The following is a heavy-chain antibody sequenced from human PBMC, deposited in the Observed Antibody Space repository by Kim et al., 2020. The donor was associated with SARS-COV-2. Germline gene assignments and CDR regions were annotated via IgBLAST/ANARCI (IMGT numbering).Heavy chain of an antibody. J-gene: IGHJ4*02. Sequence: SVKVSCKASGGTFSSYAISWVRQAPGQGLEWMGGIIPIFGTANYAQKFQGRVTITADESTSTAYMELSSLRSEDTAVYYCARAQDDNGDYTFYDYWGQGTLVTVSS. CDR3: ARAQDDNGDYTFYDY. CDR2: IIPIFGTA. CDR1: GGTFSSYA. D-gene: IGHD4-17*01. V-gene: IGHV1-69*13.